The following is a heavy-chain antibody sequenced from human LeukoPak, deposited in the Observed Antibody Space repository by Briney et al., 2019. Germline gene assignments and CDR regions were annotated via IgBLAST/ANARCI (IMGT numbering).Heavy chain of an antibody. Sequence: GESLKISCKASGYSFTNYWIGWVRQVPGKGLEWIGIIYPSDSDTRYSPSFQGQVTISADKSISTAYLQWSSLKASDTAIYYCARQTTVDIVAYTDYWGQGTLVTVSS. CDR3: ARQTTVDIVAYTDY. D-gene: IGHD5-12*01. V-gene: IGHV5-51*01. J-gene: IGHJ4*02. CDR1: GYSFTNYW. CDR2: IYPSDSDT.